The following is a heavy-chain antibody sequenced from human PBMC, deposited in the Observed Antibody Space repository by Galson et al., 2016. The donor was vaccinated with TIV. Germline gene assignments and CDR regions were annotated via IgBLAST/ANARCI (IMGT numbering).Heavy chain of an antibody. CDR1: GFTFSIYG. V-gene: IGHV3-30*02. CDR2: IGNDGVDK. J-gene: IGHJ6*01. Sequence: SLRLSCAAAGFTFSIYGMHWVRQAPGKGLEWVASIGNDGVDKHADSAKGRFTISTDNSKSTLSLHLSSLSADDTDVYYSAKKGGLDVWGQGTTVTVSS. CDR3: AKKGGLDV.